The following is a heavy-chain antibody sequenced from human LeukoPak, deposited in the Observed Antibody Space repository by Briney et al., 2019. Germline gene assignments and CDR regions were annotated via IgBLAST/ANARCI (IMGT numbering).Heavy chain of an antibody. D-gene: IGHD5-12*01. CDR3: ARGRSTGYPYYFEY. CDR2: MNPNSGST. CDR1: VYTFTSYD. J-gene: IGHJ4*02. V-gene: IGHV1-8*03. Sequence: ASVTVSCKASVYTFTSYDINWVRQAAGQGLEGMGWMNPNSGSTGYAQKFQGRVTITRNTSISTAYMELSGLRSEDTAVYYCARGRSTGYPYYFEYWGQGTLVTVSS.